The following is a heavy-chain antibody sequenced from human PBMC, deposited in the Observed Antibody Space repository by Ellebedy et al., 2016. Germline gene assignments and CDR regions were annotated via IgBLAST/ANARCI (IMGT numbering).Heavy chain of an antibody. CDR1: GGSVSSDY. V-gene: IGHV4-59*02. D-gene: IGHD1-1*01. CDR3: AKWNGDWNAFDV. J-gene: IGHJ3*01. Sequence: SETLSLTCNVSGGSVSSDYWNWIRRPPGKGLEWIGYVFHTGTTNYNPSLKSRVTMSVDTSKSQFSLRLTSVTAADTAVYYCAKWNGDWNAFDVWGQGTMVTVS. CDR2: VFHTGTT.